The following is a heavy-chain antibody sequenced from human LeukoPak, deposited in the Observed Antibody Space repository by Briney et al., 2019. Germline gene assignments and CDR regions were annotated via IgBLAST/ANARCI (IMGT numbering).Heavy chain of an antibody. Sequence: SETLSLTCTVSGGSISSYYWSWIRQPPGKGLEWIGYIYYSGSTNYNPSLKSRVTISVDTSKNQFSLKLSSVTAADTAVYYCARGVRSRYNWFDPWGQGTLVTVSS. CDR2: IYYSGST. J-gene: IGHJ5*02. CDR1: GGSISSYY. CDR3: ARGVRSRYNWFDP. D-gene: IGHD1-26*01. V-gene: IGHV4-59*01.